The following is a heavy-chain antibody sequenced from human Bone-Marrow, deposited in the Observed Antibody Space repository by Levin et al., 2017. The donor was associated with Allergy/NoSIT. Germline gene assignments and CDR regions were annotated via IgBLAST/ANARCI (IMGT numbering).Heavy chain of an antibody. CDR3: AKSGARIVVAGRYYFDS. D-gene: IGHD6-19*01. CDR1: GFSFDTYA. J-gene: IGHJ4*02. Sequence: RAGGSLRLSCAASGFSFDTYAMNWVRQPPGKGLEWVAGIGNSGGNIYYADSVTGRFTISRDNSKDTVFLQMNNLRVEDTAVYYCAKSGARIVVAGRYYFDSWGQGALVTVAS. V-gene: IGHV3-23*01. CDR2: IGNSGGNI.